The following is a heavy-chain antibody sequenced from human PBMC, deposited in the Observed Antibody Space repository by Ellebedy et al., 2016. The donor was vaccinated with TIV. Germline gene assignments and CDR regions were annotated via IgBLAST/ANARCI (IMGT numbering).Heavy chain of an antibody. D-gene: IGHD2-15*01. J-gene: IGHJ5*02. CDR2: INPNSGDT. V-gene: IGHV1-2*02. CDR3: AREKYCAGSSCPPGDH. CDR1: GYTFTAYY. Sequence: ASVKVSCKASGYTFTAYYFHWVRQAPGQGLEWLGWINPNSGDTYSAQKFQGRVTMTSYTSISTVYMELTSLRSDDTATYYCAREKYCAGSSCPPGDHWGQGTLVTVSS.